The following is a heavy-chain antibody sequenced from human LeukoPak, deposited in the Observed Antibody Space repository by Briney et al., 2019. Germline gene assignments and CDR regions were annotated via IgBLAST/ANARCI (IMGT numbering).Heavy chain of an antibody. V-gene: IGHV1-69*01. CDR3: ARVRDEYNDAYDI. CDR1: GGTFSSYA. CDR2: IIPIFGTA. J-gene: IGHJ3*02. Sequence: GSSVKVSCKASGGTFSSYAISWVRQAPGQGLEWMGGIIPIFGTANYAQKFQGRVTITADESTSTAYMELSSLKSEDTAVYYCARVRDEYNDAYDIWGQGTMVIVSS. D-gene: IGHD5-24*01.